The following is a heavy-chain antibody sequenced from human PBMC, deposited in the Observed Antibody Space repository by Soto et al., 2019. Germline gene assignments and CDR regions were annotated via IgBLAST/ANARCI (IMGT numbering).Heavy chain of an antibody. CDR3: AVRYCSGGSCYYRMDV. Sequence: SVKVSCKASGFTFTSSAVQWVRQARGQRLEWIGWIVVGSGNTNYAQKFQERVTITRDMSTSTAYMELSSLRSEGTAVYYCAVRYCSGGSCYYRMDVWGQGTTVTVSS. CDR1: GFTFTSSA. D-gene: IGHD2-15*01. J-gene: IGHJ6*02. V-gene: IGHV1-58*01. CDR2: IVVGSGNT.